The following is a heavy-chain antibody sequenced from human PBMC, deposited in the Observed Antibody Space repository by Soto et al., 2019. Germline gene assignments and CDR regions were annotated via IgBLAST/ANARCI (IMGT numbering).Heavy chain of an antibody. CDR2: ISSSTSYV. D-gene: IGHD2-2*01. J-gene: IGHJ5*01. Sequence: GGSLRLSCSASGFTFSRYGINWLRQAPGKGLEWVASISSSTSYVYYADSVKGRFSTSRDNAKNILYLEMYALRTEDTAVYYCARDPSEGRVGNWFESWGQGTLVTVSS. CDR1: GFTFSRYG. CDR3: ARDPSEGRVGNWFES. V-gene: IGHV3-21*06.